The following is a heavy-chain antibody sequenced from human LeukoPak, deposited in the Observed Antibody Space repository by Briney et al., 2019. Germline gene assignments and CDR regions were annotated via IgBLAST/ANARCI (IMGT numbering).Heavy chain of an antibody. CDR3: ARGSYSVTRGSFDY. J-gene: IGHJ4*02. Sequence: PSETLSLTCGVYGGSFSGYYWSWIRQPPGKGLEWIGEINHSGSTNYNPPLKSRVTISVDTSNNHFSLNLISVTAADTAVYYCARGSYSVTRGSFDYWGQGTLLTVSS. CDR1: GGSFSGYY. CDR2: INHSGST. D-gene: IGHD4-11*01. V-gene: IGHV4-34*01.